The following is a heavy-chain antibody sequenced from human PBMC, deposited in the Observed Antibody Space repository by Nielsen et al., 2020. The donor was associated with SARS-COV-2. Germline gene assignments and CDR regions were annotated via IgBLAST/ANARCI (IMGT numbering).Heavy chain of an antibody. D-gene: IGHD3-22*01. CDR1: GYTFTSYA. CDR2: IIPIFGTA. V-gene: IGHV1-69*13. CDR3: ARDSPDSSGSSLDY. Sequence: SVKVSCKASGYTFTSYAISWVRQAPGQGLEWMGGIIPIFGTANYAQKFQGRVTITADESTSTAYMELSSLRSEDTAVYYCARDSPDSSGSSLDYWGQGTLVTVSS. J-gene: IGHJ4*02.